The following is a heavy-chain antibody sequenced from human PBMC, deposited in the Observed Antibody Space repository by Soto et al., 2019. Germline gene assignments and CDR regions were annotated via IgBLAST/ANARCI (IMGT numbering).Heavy chain of an antibody. CDR1: GFTFSSYG. J-gene: IGHJ3*02. Sequence: GGSLRLSCAASGFTFSSYGMHWVRQAPGKGLEWVAVISYDGSNKYYADSVKGRFTISRDNSKNTLYLQMNSLRAEDTAVYYCAEDRGRRDRGAFDIWGQGTMVTVSS. CDR2: ISYDGSNK. CDR3: AEDRGRRDRGAFDI. D-gene: IGHD3-16*01. V-gene: IGHV3-30*18.